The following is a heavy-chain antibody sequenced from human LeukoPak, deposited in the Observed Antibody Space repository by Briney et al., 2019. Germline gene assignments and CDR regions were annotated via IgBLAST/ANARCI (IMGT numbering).Heavy chain of an antibody. CDR2: IKSKSDGGTT. D-gene: IGHD3-10*01. CDR1: GFTFSNAW. CDR3: ATDAGDRWFGEYNDY. J-gene: IGHJ4*02. V-gene: IGHV3-15*01. Sequence: GGSLRLSCAASGFTFSNAWMSWVRQAPGKGLEWVGRIKSKSDGGTTDYAAPVKGRFTISRDDSKNTLSLQMNSLKAEDTAVYYCATDAGDRWFGEYNDYWGQGTLVTVSS.